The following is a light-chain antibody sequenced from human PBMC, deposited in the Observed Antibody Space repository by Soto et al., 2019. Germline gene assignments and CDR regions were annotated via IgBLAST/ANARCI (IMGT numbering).Light chain of an antibody. J-gene: IGKJ4*01. CDR3: HQFGRSPVT. V-gene: IGKV3-20*01. CDR1: ESLANTN. CDR2: GVS. Sequence: EIVLTQSPGTLSAPPGERAILACRASESLANTNIAWYQQQPGQAPRFLISGVSKRAIGIPDRFRGGGSGTVFTLNNSSLQPEDFAVYFCHQFGRSPVTFGGGTK.